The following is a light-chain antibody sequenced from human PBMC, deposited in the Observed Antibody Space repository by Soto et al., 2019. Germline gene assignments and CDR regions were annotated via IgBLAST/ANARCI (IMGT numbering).Light chain of an antibody. CDR2: DTS. CDR3: QRYNSWPLT. Sequence: EIVMTQSPGTLSVSPGERATLSCRASQSIGDTLAWYQQKPGQTPRLLIYDTSTRPTGVPARFSGSRSGTEFTLTINSLQSEDFGVYYCQRYNSWPLTFGGGTKVEIK. J-gene: IGKJ4*01. CDR1: QSIGDT. V-gene: IGKV3-15*01.